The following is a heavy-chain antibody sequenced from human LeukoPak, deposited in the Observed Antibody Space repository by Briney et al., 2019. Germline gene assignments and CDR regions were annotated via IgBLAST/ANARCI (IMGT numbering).Heavy chain of an antibody. CDR2: LACLDASCTE. V-gene: IGHV3-23*01. J-gene: IGHJ4*02. CDR1: GFTFGTFD. Sequence: GGSLRLSCAASGFTFGTFDMSWVRQAPGKGLEWVSTLACLDASCTEYYADSVKGRFSISRDNSKSTLSLQMHSVRVEDTAIYYCVRDSEACFDYWGQGTLVTVSS. D-gene: IGHD3-10*01. CDR3: VRDSEACFDY.